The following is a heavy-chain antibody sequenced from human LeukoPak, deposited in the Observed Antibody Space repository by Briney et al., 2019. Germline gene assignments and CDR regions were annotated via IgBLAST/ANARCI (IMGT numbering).Heavy chain of an antibody. Sequence: RSLRLSCAASGFTFSSYWMHWVRQAPGKGLVWVSRINSDGSNTSYADSVKGRFTISRDNAKNTLYLQRNSLRAEDTAVYYGARANYYGSGRAAFDIWGQGTMVTVSS. D-gene: IGHD3-10*01. CDR3: ARANYYGSGRAAFDI. J-gene: IGHJ3*02. V-gene: IGHV3-74*01. CDR1: GFTFSSYW. CDR2: INSDGSNT.